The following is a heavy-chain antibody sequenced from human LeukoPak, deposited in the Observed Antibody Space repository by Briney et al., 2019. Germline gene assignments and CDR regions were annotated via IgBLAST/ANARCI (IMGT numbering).Heavy chain of an antibody. D-gene: IGHD4-17*01. CDR2: INPRGGST. V-gene: IGHV1-46*01. CDR1: GYTFTGYY. CDR3: ATRMTPGDYYYMDV. Sequence: ASVKVSCKASGYTFTGYYMHWLRQAPGQGPEWMGIINPRGGSTDYAQKFQGRVTMTRDTSTSTVYMELSSLRSEDTAVYYCATRMTPGDYYYMDVWGKGTTVTVSS. J-gene: IGHJ6*03.